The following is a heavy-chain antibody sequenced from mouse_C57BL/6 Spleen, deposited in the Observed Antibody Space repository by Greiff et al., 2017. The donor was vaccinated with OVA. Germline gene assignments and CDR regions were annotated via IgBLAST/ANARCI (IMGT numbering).Heavy chain of an antibody. D-gene: IGHD2-4*01. Sequence: QVQLQQSGPELVKPGASVKISCKASGYAFSSSWMNWVKQRPGKGLEWIGRIYPGDGDTNYNGKFKGKATLTADKSSSTAYMQLSSLTYEDSAVYFCARRDGDYDDAMDYWGQGTSVTVSS. V-gene: IGHV1-82*01. CDR3: ARRDGDYDDAMDY. CDR2: IYPGDGDT. J-gene: IGHJ4*01. CDR1: GYAFSSSW.